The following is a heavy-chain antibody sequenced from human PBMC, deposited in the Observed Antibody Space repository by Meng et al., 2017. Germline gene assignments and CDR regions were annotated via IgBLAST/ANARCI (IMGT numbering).Heavy chain of an antibody. CDR2: ISSSTYK. CDR3: VRGSGSYSS. V-gene: IGHV3-21*01. D-gene: IGHD1-26*01. Sequence: EVKLVESGGGLVKPGGSLRLSCAASGFTFTTSTMNWVRQAPGKGLEWVSSISSSTYKYYADSVKGRFTISRDDPNNSLYVQMNSLTAGDTAVYYCVRGSGSYSSWGQGTLVTVSS. J-gene: IGHJ5*02. CDR1: GFTFTTST.